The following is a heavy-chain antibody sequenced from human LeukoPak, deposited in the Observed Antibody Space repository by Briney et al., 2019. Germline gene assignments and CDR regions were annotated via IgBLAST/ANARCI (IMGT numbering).Heavy chain of an antibody. CDR2: VYYSGST. CDR1: GGSLSSTSYY. Sequence: SETLSLTCTVSGGSLSSTSYYWGWIRQPPGKVLEWIGSVYYSGSTYYNPFLKSRVTTAVDTSKNQFFLKVRSVTAADTAVYYCARQGSGYDYWGQGTLVTVPS. D-gene: IGHD5-12*01. CDR3: ARQGSGYDY. V-gene: IGHV4-39*01. J-gene: IGHJ4*02.